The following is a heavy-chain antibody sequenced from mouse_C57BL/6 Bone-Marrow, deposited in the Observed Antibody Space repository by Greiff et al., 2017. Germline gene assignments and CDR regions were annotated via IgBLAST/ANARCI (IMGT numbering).Heavy chain of an antibody. Sequence: QVQLQQPGAELVKPGASVKLSCKASGYTFTSYWMQWVKQRPGQGLEWIGEIDPSDSYTNYNQKFKGKATLTVDTSSSTAYMQLSSLTSEESAVYYGARQGLLRGAYWGQGTLVTVSA. V-gene: IGHV1-50*01. CDR2: IDPSDSYT. CDR3: ARQGLLRGAY. CDR1: GYTFTSYW. D-gene: IGHD2-3*01. J-gene: IGHJ3*01.